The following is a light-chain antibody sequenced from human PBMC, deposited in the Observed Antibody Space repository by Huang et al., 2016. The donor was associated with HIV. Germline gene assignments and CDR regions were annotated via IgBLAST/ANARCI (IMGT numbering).Light chain of an antibody. CDR2: GAS. CDR3: HQYDNWPVT. V-gene: IGKV3-15*01. J-gene: IGKJ2*01. Sequence: EIVMTQSPATLSVFPGERATLSCRASQSVSSNLAWYQQKPGQAPRLLIYGASTRATSLPARFSGSGSGTEFTLTISSLQSEDCAVYFCHQYDNWPVTFGQGTKLEIK. CDR1: QSVSSN.